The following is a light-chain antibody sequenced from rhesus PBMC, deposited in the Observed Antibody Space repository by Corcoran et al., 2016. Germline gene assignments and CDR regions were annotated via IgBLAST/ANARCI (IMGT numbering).Light chain of an antibody. CDR1: QDISSY. V-gene: IGKV1-28*03. CDR3: LQHNSYPLT. J-gene: IGKJ4*01. CDR2: DAS. Sequence: DIQMTQSPSSLSASVGDTVTITCRASQDISSYLNWFQQKPGKTPKVLIYDASSLESVVPSRSSGRGSGTDYTLTISSLQPEDFAAYYCLQHNSYPLTFGGGTKVEIK.